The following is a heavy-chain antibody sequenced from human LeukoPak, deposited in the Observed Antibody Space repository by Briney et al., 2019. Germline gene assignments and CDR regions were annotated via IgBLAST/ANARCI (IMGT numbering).Heavy chain of an antibody. CDR3: ARGSPVEMATADAFDI. CDR2: IIPIFGTA. J-gene: IGHJ3*02. CDR1: GGTFSSYA. Sequence: ASVKVSCKASGGTFSSYAISWVRQAPGQGLEWMGGIIPIFGTANYAQKFQGRVTITTDESTSTAYTELSSLRSEDTAVYYCARGSPVEMATADAFDIWGQGTMVTVSS. V-gene: IGHV1-69*05. D-gene: IGHD5-24*01.